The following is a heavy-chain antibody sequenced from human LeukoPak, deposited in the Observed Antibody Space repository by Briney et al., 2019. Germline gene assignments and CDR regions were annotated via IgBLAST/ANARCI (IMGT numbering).Heavy chain of an antibody. CDR1: GFTFSNYA. Sequence: GGSLRLSCAASGFTFSNYAMNWVRQAPGKGLEWVSTISGSGDRTCYADSVKGRFTVSRDNSKNTLYLQMNSLRDEDTALYYCAKDNIAAQTPFDGFHIWGQGTMVTVSS. CDR3: AKDNIAAQTPFDGFHI. CDR2: ISGSGDRT. D-gene: IGHD6-13*01. J-gene: IGHJ3*02. V-gene: IGHV3-23*01.